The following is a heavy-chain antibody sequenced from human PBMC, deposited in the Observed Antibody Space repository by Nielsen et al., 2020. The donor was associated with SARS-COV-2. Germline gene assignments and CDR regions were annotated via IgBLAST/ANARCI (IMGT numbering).Heavy chain of an antibody. D-gene: IGHD4-23*01. CDR3: SSPTVAY. V-gene: IGHV3-73*01. Sequence: GESLKISCAASGFTFSGSAMHWVRQASGKGLEWVGRIRSYANGYATAYAASVKGRFTIPRDDSKNTAYLQMNSLKTEDTAVYYCSSPTVAYWGQGTLVTVSS. CDR1: GFTFSGSA. J-gene: IGHJ4*02. CDR2: IRSYANGYAT.